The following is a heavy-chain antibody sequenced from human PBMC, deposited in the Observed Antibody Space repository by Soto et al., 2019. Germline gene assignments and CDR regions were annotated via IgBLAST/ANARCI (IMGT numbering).Heavy chain of an antibody. CDR2: IWYDGSNK. CDR3: AGYGIGGTALRGYCDC. V-gene: IGHV3-33*03. D-gene: IGHD2-15*01. J-gene: IGHJ4*02. CDR1: GSIFSGYS. Sequence: QVQLVESGGGVVQPGRSLRLACVVPGSIFSGYSMHWVRQAPGKGLEWVAVIWYDGSNKYYADSVEGRFTISRDNSKNTLDLQTDSQRVENTAVYYCAGYGIGGTALRGYCDCWGQGGLDTVFS.